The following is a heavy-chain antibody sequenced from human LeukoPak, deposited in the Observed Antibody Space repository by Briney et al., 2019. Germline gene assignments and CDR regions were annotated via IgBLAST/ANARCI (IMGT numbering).Heavy chain of an antibody. CDR2: MNPNSGNT. Sequence: QATGXXLEWXGWMNPNSGNTGYAQKFQGRVTMTRNTSISTAYMELSSLRSEDTAVYYCASHGDNHYGMDVWGQGTTVTVSS. D-gene: IGHD1-14*01. J-gene: IGHJ6*02. CDR3: ASHGDNHYGMDV. V-gene: IGHV1-8*01.